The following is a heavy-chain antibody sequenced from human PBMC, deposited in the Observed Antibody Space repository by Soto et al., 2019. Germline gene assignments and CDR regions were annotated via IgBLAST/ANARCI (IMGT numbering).Heavy chain of an antibody. J-gene: IGHJ4*02. CDR1: GDSVNSGTYY. D-gene: IGHD3-16*01. CDR3: ARAFWGEVVPSFDY. Sequence: QVQLQESGPGLVKPSETLSLTYTVSGDSVNSGTYYWNWIRQPPGKGLEWIGLIYYSGSTNYNPSLMSRVTLSLDTSMNQFSLKSYSVTAADTAVYYCARAFWGEVVPSFDYWGQGTLVTVSS. V-gene: IGHV4-61*01. CDR2: IYYSGST.